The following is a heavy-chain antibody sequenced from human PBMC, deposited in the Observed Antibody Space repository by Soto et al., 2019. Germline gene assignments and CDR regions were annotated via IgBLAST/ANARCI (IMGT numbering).Heavy chain of an antibody. CDR2: ISGSGGST. Sequence: GGSLRLSCAASGFTFSSYAMSWVRQAPGKGLEWVSAISGSGGSTYYADSVKGRFTISRDNSKNTLYLQMNSLRAEDTAVYYCAKVLGYCSGGSCHPGVDYWGQGTLVTVSS. J-gene: IGHJ4*02. CDR3: AKVLGYCSGGSCHPGVDY. D-gene: IGHD2-15*01. CDR1: GFTFSSYA. V-gene: IGHV3-23*01.